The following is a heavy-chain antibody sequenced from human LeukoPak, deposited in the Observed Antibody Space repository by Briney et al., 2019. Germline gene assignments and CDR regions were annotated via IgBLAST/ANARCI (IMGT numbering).Heavy chain of an antibody. V-gene: IGHV4-39*01. D-gene: IGHD3-22*01. CDR1: GDSVSRSDSY. Sequence: KPSETPSLTCTIFGDSVSRSDSYWDWIRQPPGKGLEWIGTIYYSGRTYYSPSLKSRVTLSIDMSNNQFSLILSSVTAADTALYFCARRRYYDSSGYLEWGQGTPVTVSS. CDR3: ARRRYYDSSGYLE. CDR2: IYYSGRT. J-gene: IGHJ1*01.